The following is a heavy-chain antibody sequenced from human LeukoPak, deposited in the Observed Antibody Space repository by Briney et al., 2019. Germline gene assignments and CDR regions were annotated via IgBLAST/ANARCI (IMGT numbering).Heavy chain of an antibody. V-gene: IGHV1-2*02. D-gene: IGHD6-13*01. CDR3: ATELAAIGTFYLDY. CDR1: GYTFTGYY. Sequence: ASVKVSCKASGYTFTGYYIYWVRQAPGQGLEWMGWINPNNGGTNYAQKFQGRVTMTRDRSISTAYMELSRLRSDDTALYYCATELAAIGTFYLDYWGQGTLVAVSS. J-gene: IGHJ4*02. CDR2: INPNNGGT.